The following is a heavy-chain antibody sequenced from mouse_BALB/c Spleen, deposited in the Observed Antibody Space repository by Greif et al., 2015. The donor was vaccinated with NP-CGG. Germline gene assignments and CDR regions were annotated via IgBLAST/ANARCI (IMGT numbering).Heavy chain of an antibody. Sequence: EVQRVESGAELVKPGASVKLSCTASDFNIKDTYMHWVKQRPEQGLEWIGRIDPANGNTKYDPKFQGKATITADTSSNTAYLQLSSLTSEDTAVYYCAFLWVPYWGQGTTLTVSS. J-gene: IGHJ2*01. CDR1: DFNIKDTY. V-gene: IGHV14-3*02. CDR3: AFLWVPY. D-gene: IGHD1-1*02. CDR2: IDPANGNT.